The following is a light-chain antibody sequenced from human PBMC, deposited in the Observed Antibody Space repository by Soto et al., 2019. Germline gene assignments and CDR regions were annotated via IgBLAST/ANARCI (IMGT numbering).Light chain of an antibody. CDR2: DVT. Sequence: QSVLTQPRSVSGSPGQSVTISCTGTNSDVGGYNYVSWYQQYPGKAPKLMIYDVTKRPSGVPDRFSGSKSGNTASLTISGLQAEDEADYYCCSYAGTHYVFGTGTKLTVL. J-gene: IGLJ1*01. CDR3: CSYAGTHYV. V-gene: IGLV2-11*01. CDR1: NSDVGGYNY.